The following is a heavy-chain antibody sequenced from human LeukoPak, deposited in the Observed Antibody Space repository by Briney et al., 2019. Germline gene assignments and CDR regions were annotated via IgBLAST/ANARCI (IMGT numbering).Heavy chain of an antibody. D-gene: IGHD4-17*01. J-gene: IGHJ4*02. CDR3: ARVDSTVTTGGGYYFDY. Sequence: SQSLSLTCTVSGGSISSGGYYWSWIRQHPGKGLEWIGYIYYSGSTYYNPSLKSRVTISVDTSKNQFSLKLSSVTAADTAVYYCARVDSTVTTGGGYYFDYWGQGTLVTVSS. V-gene: IGHV4-31*03. CDR2: IYYSGST. CDR1: GGSISSGGYY.